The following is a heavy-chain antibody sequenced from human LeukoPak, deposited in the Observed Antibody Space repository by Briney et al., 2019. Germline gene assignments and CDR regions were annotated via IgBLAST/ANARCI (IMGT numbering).Heavy chain of an antibody. CDR3: ARRGRYCSGGRCTYDAFDI. CDR2: IYPGDSDT. CDR1: GSNFTNSW. V-gene: IGHV5-51*01. D-gene: IGHD2-15*01. J-gene: IGHJ3*02. Sequence: GAPLQISCKGSGSNFTNSWIGWVRQLPGKGLEWMGIIYPGDSDTIYSPSFQGQVTISADKSISTAYLQWSSLKASDTAMYYCARRGRYCSGGRCTYDAFDIWGQGTMVTVSS.